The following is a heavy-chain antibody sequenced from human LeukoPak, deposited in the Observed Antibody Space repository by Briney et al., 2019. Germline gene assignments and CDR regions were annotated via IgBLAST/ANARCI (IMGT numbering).Heavy chain of an antibody. J-gene: IGHJ4*02. CDR3: TRERRGSYYAFES. CDR1: GFIFSDYS. CDR2: VMSGRGST. V-gene: IGHV3-11*05. Sequence: SGGSLRLSCAASGFIFSDYSISWIGQSTGKGREWISYVMSGRGSTNYADSVKGRFTISRDNAKNSVALQLDGLRADDTAVYFCTRERRGSYYAFESWGQGTLVTVSS. D-gene: IGHD3-16*01.